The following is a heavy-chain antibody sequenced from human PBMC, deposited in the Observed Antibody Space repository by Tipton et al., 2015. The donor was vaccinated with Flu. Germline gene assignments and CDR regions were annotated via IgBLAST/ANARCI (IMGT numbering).Heavy chain of an antibody. Sequence: TLSLTCTVSGGSISGYYWSWIRQPAGKGLEWIGRIYSSGTTNYNPSFKGRVIMSVDTSNDQLSLKLSSVTAADTAVYYCARDPSLGMPDYFDYWGQGTLVTASS. V-gene: IGHV4-4*07. J-gene: IGHJ4*01. D-gene: IGHD2-2*01. CDR2: IYSSGTT. CDR1: GGSISGYY. CDR3: ARDPSLGMPDYFDY.